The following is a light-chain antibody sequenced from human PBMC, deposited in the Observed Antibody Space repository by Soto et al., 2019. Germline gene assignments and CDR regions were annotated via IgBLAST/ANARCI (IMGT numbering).Light chain of an antibody. V-gene: IGKV2-30*01. CDR3: RQGIYWPPYT. J-gene: IGKJ2*01. CDR1: QSLVYSDGITY. Sequence: DVVLTQSPLSLPVIVGQPASISCRSSQSLVYSDGITYLSWFHQRPGQSPRRLIYKVSNRDSGVPDRFSGSGSGTDCTLKISRVEAEDGGGYDCRQGIYWPPYTFGQGTKLDIK. CDR2: KVS.